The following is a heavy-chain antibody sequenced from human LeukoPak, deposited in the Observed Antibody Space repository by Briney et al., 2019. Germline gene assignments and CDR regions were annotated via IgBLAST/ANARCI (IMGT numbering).Heavy chain of an antibody. J-gene: IGHJ4*02. Sequence: PGESLKISCKGSGYSFTNYWIGWVRQMPGKGLEWMGIVCPGDSDTRYGPSFQGQVTISADKSISTAYLQWSSLKASDTAMYYCARHVGGIEEEFDYWGQGTLVTVSS. V-gene: IGHV5-51*01. D-gene: IGHD1-26*01. CDR2: VCPGDSDT. CDR3: ARHVGGIEEEFDY. CDR1: GYSFTNYW.